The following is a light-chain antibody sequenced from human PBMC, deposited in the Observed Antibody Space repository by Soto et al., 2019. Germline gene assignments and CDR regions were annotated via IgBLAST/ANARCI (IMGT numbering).Light chain of an antibody. CDR2: GAS. Sequence: EIVMTQSPATLSVSPGERATLSCRASQSVSSKLAWYQQKPGQAPRLLIYGASTRATGIPARFSGSGSGTEFPLIISSLQSEDLAVYYCQQYNKWYTFGQGTKLEIK. J-gene: IGKJ2*01. CDR3: QQYNKWYT. V-gene: IGKV3-15*01. CDR1: QSVSSK.